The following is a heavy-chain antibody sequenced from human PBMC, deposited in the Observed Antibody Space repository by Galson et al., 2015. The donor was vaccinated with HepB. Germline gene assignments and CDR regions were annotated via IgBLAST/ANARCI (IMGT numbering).Heavy chain of an antibody. CDR3: ATDTDFDY. D-gene: IGHD4-17*01. V-gene: IGHV3-21*01. CDR1: GFTFSSHS. CDR2: ISSSSSYI. J-gene: IGHJ4*02. Sequence: LRLSCAASGFTFSSHSMNWVRQAPGKGLEWVSSISSSSSYIYYADSVKGRFTISRDNAKNSLYLQMNSLRAEDTAVYYCATDTDFDYWGQGTLVTVSS.